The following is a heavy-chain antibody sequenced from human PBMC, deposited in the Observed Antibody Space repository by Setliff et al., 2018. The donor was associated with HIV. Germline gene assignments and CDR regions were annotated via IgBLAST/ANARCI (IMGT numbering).Heavy chain of an antibody. D-gene: IGHD3-16*01. CDR3: ANLWELGA. V-gene: IGHV3-21*04. J-gene: IGHJ5*02. CDR2: ISSNSFYI. CDR1: GFTFSSHS. Sequence: LRLSCAASGFTFSSHSMTWVRQAPGKGLEWVSSISSNSFYIYYADSVKGRFTVSSDNARTSLYLEMSSLRDEDTAVYLCANLWELGAWGQGTLVTVSS.